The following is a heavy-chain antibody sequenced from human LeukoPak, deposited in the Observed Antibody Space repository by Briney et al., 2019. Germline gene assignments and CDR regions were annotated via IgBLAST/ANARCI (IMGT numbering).Heavy chain of an antibody. V-gene: IGHV1-2*02. Sequence: ASVKLSCKASGYTFTGYYMHWVRQAPGQGLGWMGWINPNSGGTNYAHKYQGRVTITSDTSTSTAYMELSRLRSDDTAVYYCASIAVAGRGEYWGQGTLVTVSS. CDR1: GYTFTGYY. CDR3: ASIAVAGRGEY. J-gene: IGHJ4*02. D-gene: IGHD6-19*01. CDR2: INPNSGGT.